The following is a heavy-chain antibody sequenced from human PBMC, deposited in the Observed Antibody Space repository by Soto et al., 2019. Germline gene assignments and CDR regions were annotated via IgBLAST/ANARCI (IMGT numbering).Heavy chain of an antibody. V-gene: IGHV4-4*02. J-gene: IGHJ4*02. CDR2: VYFDGST. Sequence: SETLSLTCAVSGGSFSDSDWWSCVRQPPGKGLEWIGEVYFDGSTNYNPSLKSRVSISVDISKNHFSLRLNSVTAADTAVYYCARDLQDRFDYWGQGLLVTVSS. CDR3: ARDLQDRFDY. CDR1: GGSFSDSDW.